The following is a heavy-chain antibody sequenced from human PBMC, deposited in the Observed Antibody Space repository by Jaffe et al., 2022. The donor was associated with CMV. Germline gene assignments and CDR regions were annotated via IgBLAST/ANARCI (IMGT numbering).Heavy chain of an antibody. J-gene: IGHJ4*02. D-gene: IGHD6-19*01. Sequence: QVQLVESGGGVVQPGRSLRLSCAASGFTFSSYGMHWVRQAPGKGLEWVAVISYDGSNKYYADSVKGRFTISRDNSKNTLYLQMNSLRAEDTAVYYCAKVASHSSGWYFFDYWGQGTLVTVSS. V-gene: IGHV3-30*18. CDR1: GFTFSSYG. CDR3: AKVASHSSGWYFFDY. CDR2: ISYDGSNK.